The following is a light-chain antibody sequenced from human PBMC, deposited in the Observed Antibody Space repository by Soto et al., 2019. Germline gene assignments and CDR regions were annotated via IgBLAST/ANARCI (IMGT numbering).Light chain of an antibody. J-gene: IGLJ2*01. Sequence: QSALTQPPSASGTPGQSVTISCSGSSSNVGSNSVNWYQHFPGTAPKVLIYRSTQRPSGVPDRFSGSKSGTSASLAISGLQSEDEADYYCAAWDDSLYGVVFGGGTKVTVL. CDR3: AAWDDSLYGVV. CDR1: SSNVGSNS. V-gene: IGLV1-44*01. CDR2: RST.